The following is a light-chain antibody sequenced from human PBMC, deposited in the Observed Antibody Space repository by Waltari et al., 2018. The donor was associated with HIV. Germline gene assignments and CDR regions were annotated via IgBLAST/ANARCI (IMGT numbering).Light chain of an antibody. J-gene: IGLJ3*02. Sequence: QSVLTQPPSASGTPGQPVITPYSGNSSNTGNNDENWYKHFPGVDPRLLVYMNNYRPSGVPDGFSGSRSGTSASLIIAGLQSEDEANYYCATWDDSLNGVFGGGTKLTVL. CDR2: MNN. CDR3: ATWDDSLNGV. V-gene: IGLV1-44*01. CDR1: SSNTGNND.